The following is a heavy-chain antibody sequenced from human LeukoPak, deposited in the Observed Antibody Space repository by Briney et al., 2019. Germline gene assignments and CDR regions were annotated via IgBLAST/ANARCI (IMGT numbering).Heavy chain of an antibody. Sequence: SETLSLTCAVYGGSFSGYYWSWIRQPPGKGLEWIGEINHSGSTNYNPSLKSRVTITLDTSKNQFSLKLSSVTAADTAVYYCARVLGSSKTWFDPWGQGALVTVSS. CDR3: ARVLGSSKTWFDP. D-gene: IGHD6-13*01. CDR1: GGSFSGYY. CDR2: INHSGST. J-gene: IGHJ5*02. V-gene: IGHV4-34*01.